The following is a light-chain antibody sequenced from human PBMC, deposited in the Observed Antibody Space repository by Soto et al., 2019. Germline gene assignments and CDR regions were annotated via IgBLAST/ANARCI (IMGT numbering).Light chain of an antibody. J-gene: IGKJ4*01. CDR1: QNINSW. Sequence: DIQMTQSPSTLAASVGDRVTITCRASQNINSWLAWYQQKPGKAPKLLIYKASNLENGVPSRFSGSGSGTEFTVTISSLQPDDFATYYYQQYLIYPLTFGGGTKVEIK. V-gene: IGKV1-5*03. CDR3: QQYLIYPLT. CDR2: KAS.